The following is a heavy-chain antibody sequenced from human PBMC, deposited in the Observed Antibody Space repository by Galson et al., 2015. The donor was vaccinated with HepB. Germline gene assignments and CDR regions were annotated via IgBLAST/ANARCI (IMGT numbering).Heavy chain of an antibody. J-gene: IGHJ5*02. V-gene: IGHV2-70*01. D-gene: IGHD6-13*01. Sequence: PALVKPTQTLTLTCTFSGFSLTTPGMCVSWIRQPPGKALEWLALIDWDDDKYYTTSLKTRLTISKDTSKNQVVLTMTNMDPVDTATYYCARALRIVGSGTWWFDPWGQGTLVTVSS. CDR2: IDWDDDK. CDR1: GFSLTTPGMC. CDR3: ARALRIVGSGTWWFDP.